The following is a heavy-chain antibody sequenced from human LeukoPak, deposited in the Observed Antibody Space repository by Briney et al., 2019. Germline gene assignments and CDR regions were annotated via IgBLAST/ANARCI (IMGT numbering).Heavy chain of an antibody. Sequence: GGSLRLSCAASGFTFSSYWLHWVRQVPGKGLVWVSRINPGGSSTTYADSVKGRFTISRDNAKNTLYLQMNSLRAEDTAVYYCARSNQADDYWGQGTLVTVSS. CDR1: GFTFSSYW. D-gene: IGHD4-11*01. CDR2: INPGGSST. CDR3: ARSNQADDY. J-gene: IGHJ4*02. V-gene: IGHV3-74*01.